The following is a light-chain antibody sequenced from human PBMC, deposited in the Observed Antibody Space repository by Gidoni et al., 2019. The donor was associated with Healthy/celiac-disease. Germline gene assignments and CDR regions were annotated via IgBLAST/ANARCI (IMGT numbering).Light chain of an antibody. V-gene: IGKV3-20*01. CDR2: GAS. Sequence: VLTQPPGTLSLSPGETATLSCRASQSVSSSYLAWYQQKPGQAPRLLIYGASSRATGIPDRFSGSGSGTDFTLTISRLEPEDFAVYYCQQYGSSPPWTFGQGTKVEIK. CDR1: QSVSSSY. CDR3: QQYGSSPPWT. J-gene: IGKJ1*01.